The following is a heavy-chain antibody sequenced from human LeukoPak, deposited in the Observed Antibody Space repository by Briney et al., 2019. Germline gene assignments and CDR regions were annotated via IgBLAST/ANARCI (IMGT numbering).Heavy chain of an antibody. D-gene: IGHD6-13*01. V-gene: IGHV3-48*01. Sequence: PGGSLGLSCAASGFTFSSYSMNWVRQAPGKGLEWVSYISSSSSTIYYADSVKGRFTISRDNAKNSLYLQMNGLRAEDTALYYCARVSIAAAGFYYYYMDVWGKGTTVTVSS. CDR1: GFTFSSYS. J-gene: IGHJ6*03. CDR2: ISSSSSTI. CDR3: ARVSIAAAGFYYYYMDV.